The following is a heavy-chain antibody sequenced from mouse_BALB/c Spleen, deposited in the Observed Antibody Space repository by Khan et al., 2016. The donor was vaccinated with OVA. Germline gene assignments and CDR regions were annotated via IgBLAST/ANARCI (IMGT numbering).Heavy chain of an antibody. J-gene: IGHJ4*01. V-gene: IGHV2-6-1*01. CDR2: IWNDGNT. Sequence: QMQLEVSGPGLVAPSQSLSITCTTSGFSLTNYGVHWVRQPPGKGLEWLVVIWNDGNTAYNSAIKSRLTISKDNSKCQVFLKMNSPQTDATALFFCARQHYDQYDMMNYWGQGTTVTVSS. CDR3: ARQHYDQYDMMNY. D-gene: IGHD2-4*01. CDR1: GFSLTNYG.